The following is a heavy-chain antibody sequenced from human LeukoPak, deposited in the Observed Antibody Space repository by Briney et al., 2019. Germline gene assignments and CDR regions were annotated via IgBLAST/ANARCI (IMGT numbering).Heavy chain of an antibody. D-gene: IGHD5-24*01. Sequence: GGSLRLSCAASGFSFSDSTMNWVRQAPGKGLEWVSSISSSSSYIYYADSVKGRFTISRDNANNSLYLQMNSLRAEDTAVSYCAREADGYNSNWLDSWGQGTLVTVSS. CDR2: ISSSSSYI. J-gene: IGHJ5*01. V-gene: IGHV3-21*01. CDR3: AREADGYNSNWLDS. CDR1: GFSFSDST.